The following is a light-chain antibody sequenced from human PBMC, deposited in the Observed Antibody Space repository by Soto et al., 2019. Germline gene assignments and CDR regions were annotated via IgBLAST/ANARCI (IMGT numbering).Light chain of an antibody. CDR1: QSLVSIAGNTY. J-gene: IGKJ1*01. CDR3: MQGTHWPPWT. V-gene: IGKV2-30*01. CDR2: KIF. Sequence: DVVMTQSPLSLPVPLGQPASISCTSSQSLVSIAGNTYLTWFQQRPGQSPRRLIYKIFNRDSGVPDRFSGSGSGTNFTLKISRVEAEDVGVYYCMQGTHWPPWTFGQGTKVEIK.